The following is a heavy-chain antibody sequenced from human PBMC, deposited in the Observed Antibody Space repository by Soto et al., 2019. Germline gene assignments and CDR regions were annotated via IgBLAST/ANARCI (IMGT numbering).Heavy chain of an antibody. CDR2: IYYSGST. Sequence: QVQLQESGPGLVKPSETLSLTCTVSGGSISSYYWSWIRQPPGKGLEWIGYIYYSGSTNYNPSLSNRVPISVDTSKNQFPLKLGSVTAADTAVYYCARDLTHYGMDVWGQGTTVTVSS. CDR3: ARDLTHYGMDV. V-gene: IGHV4-59*01. J-gene: IGHJ6*02. CDR1: GGSISSYY.